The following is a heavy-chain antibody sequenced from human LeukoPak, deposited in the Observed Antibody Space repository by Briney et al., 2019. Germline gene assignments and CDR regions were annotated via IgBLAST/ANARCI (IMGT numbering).Heavy chain of an antibody. CDR1: GYTFTSYY. CDR2: INPSGGST. CDR3: ARDGRGYSGYDNAFDI. D-gene: IGHD5-12*01. V-gene: IGHV1-46*01. Sequence: ASVKVSCKASGYTFTSYYMHWGRQAPGQGLEWMGIINPSGGSTSYAQKFQGRVTMTRDTSTSTVYMELSSLRSEDTAVYYCARDGRGYSGYDNAFDIWGQGTMVTVSS. J-gene: IGHJ3*02.